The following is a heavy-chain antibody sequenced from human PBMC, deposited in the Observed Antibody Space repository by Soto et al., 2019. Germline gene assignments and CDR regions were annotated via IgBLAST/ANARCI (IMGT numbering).Heavy chain of an antibody. CDR1: VVSLRTSGVG. V-gene: IGHV2-5*01. CDR2: IYWNDDK. J-gene: IGHJ5*02. Sequence: PTQTLTLTCIFSVVSLRTSGVGVGWIRQPPGKALEWLGFIYWNDDKRYSPSLKSRLTITKDTSKNQVVLTMTNMDPVDTATYYCAKSGSSGWYGWFDPWGQGTLVTVSS. D-gene: IGHD6-19*01. CDR3: AKSGSSGWYGWFDP.